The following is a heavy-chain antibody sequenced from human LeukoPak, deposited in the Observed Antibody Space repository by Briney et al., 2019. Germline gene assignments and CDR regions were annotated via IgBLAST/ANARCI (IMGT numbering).Heavy chain of an antibody. Sequence: PGGSLRLSCAASGFTFSSYWMYWVRQGPGKGLVWVSHIKSDGISTSYADSVKGRFTISRDNAKNSVSLQMDSLRAEDTAVYYCARDPSTWNGYSDYWGQGTLVTVSS. V-gene: IGHV3-74*01. D-gene: IGHD3-3*01. CDR3: ARDPSTWNGYSDY. CDR2: IKSDGIST. CDR1: GFTFSSYW. J-gene: IGHJ4*02.